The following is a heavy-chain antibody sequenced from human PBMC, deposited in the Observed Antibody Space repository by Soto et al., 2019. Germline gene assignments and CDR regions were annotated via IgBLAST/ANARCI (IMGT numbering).Heavy chain of an antibody. V-gene: IGHV1-18*01. CDR3: AREDRDATYYDILTGYRYLDY. CDR2: ISAYNGNT. CDR1: GYTFTSYG. Sequence: ASVKVSCKASGYTFTSYGISWVRQAPGQGLEWMGWISAYNGNTNYAQKLQGRVTMTTDTSTSTAYMELRSLRSDDTAVYYCAREDRDATYYDILTGYRYLDYWGQGTLVTV. J-gene: IGHJ4*02. D-gene: IGHD3-9*01.